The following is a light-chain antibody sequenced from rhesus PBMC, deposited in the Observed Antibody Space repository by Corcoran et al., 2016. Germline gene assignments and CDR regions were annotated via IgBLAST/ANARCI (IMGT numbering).Light chain of an antibody. CDR3: QQYSSRPPS. V-gene: IGKV1-22*01. CDR1: QSISSW. CDR2: KAP. J-gene: IGKJ2*01. Sequence: DIQMTQSPSSLSASVGDTVTITCRASQSISSWLAWYQQKPGKAPKLLIHKAPTLQSGIPSRFSGRGYGTDFTLTISSLQSENFATYYCQQYSSRPPSFGQGTKVEI.